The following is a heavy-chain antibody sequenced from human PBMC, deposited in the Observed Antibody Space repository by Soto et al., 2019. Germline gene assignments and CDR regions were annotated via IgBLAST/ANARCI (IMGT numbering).Heavy chain of an antibody. J-gene: IGHJ4*02. CDR1: GFTFTSYS. CDR2: ISSSSSTI. V-gene: IGHV3-48*02. Sequence: QPGGSLRLSCAASGFTFTSYSMNWVRQAPGKGLEWVSYISSSSSTIYYADSMKGRFTISRDHAKNSLYLQVNSLRDEDTAVYYCVRGGATIFDYWGRGTLVTVSS. D-gene: IGHD1-26*01. CDR3: VRGGATIFDY.